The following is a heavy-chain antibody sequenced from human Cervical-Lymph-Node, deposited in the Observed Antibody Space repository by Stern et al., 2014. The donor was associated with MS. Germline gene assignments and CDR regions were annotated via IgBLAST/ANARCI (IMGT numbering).Heavy chain of an antibody. J-gene: IGHJ6*02. D-gene: IGHD1-26*01. CDR2: IIPRFGTA. CDR3: ARDRTNMGYYYGMDV. CDR1: GGTFSRYA. V-gene: IGHV1-69*01. Sequence: QVQLVQSGAEVKTPGSSVKVSCKASGGTFSRYAISWVRQAPGQGLEWLGGIIPRFGTANYAQKFQGRVPISADEATSTAYMELSSLRSEDTAVYYCARDRTNMGYYYGMDVWGQGTTVTVSS.